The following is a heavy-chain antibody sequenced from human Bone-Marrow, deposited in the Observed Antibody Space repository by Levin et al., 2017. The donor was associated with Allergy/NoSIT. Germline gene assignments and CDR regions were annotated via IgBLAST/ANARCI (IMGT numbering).Heavy chain of an antibody. J-gene: IGHJ5*02. CDR1: VGSISSSSYY. V-gene: IGHV4-39*01. Sequence: SETLSLTCTVSVGSISSSSYYWSWIRQPPGKGLEWIGSIYYSGSTYYNPSLKSRVTISVDTSKNKEALKLSSVTAADTAVYYCARHQTPRRAYYYGSGNNWFDPWGQGTLVTVSS. D-gene: IGHD3-10*01. CDR2: IYYSGST. CDR3: ARHQTPRRAYYYGSGNNWFDP.